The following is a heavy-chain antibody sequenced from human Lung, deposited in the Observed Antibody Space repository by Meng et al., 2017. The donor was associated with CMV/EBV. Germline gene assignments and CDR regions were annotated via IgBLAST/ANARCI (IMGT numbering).Heavy chain of an antibody. CDR2: INPGDSDT. Sequence: GGSLRLSCKYFGYSFTNCWIGWVRQMPGKGLEWMGIINPGDSDTQYRASFQGQVTISADKSINTAYLQWGSLKASDTAMYYCAIRWRYGNGPYFDYWGPGEXVHVSS. V-gene: IGHV5-51*01. CDR3: AIRWRYGNGPYFDY. CDR1: GYSFTNCW. D-gene: IGHD2-8*01. J-gene: IGHJ4*02.